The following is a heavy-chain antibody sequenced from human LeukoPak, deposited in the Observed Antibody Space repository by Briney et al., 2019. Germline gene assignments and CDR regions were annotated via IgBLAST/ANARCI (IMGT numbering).Heavy chain of an antibody. CDR3: ARRASSGTYFDY. D-gene: IGHD1-26*01. CDR2: VYPADSDT. V-gene: IGHV5-51*01. J-gene: IGHJ4*02. Sequence: GESLKISCKASGYSFSTYWIGWVRQMPGKGLEWMGIVYPADSDTTYSPSFQGQVTISGDKSISTAYLQWSSLKASDTAMYYCARRASSGTYFDYWGQGILVTVSS. CDR1: GYSFSTYW.